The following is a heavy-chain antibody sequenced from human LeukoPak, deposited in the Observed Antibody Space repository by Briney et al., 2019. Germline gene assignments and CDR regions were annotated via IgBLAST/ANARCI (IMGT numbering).Heavy chain of an antibody. D-gene: IGHD3-9*01. J-gene: IGHJ4*02. CDR2: IFGNGRSA. CDR3: SKWGDYDVLTGYYDSDF. CDR1: GFTFNNYA. V-gene: IGHV3-23*01. Sequence: GGSLRLSCAASGFTFNNYAMSWVRQAPGKGLEWVSAIFGNGRSAYYADSVKGRFTISRDNSKNTLFLKMNSLRVEDTELYYCSKWGDYDVLTGYYDSDFWGQGTLVTVSA.